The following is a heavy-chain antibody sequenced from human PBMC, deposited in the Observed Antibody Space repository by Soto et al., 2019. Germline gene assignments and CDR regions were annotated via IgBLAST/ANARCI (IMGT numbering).Heavy chain of an antibody. D-gene: IGHD3-9*01. CDR1: GFTFSSYA. J-gene: IGHJ6*02. Sequence: EVQLLESGGGLVQPGGSLRLSCAASGFTFSSYAMSWVRQAPGKGLEWVSGVSGSGDYTFYADSVKGRLTISRDNSKNTLNMQMSSLRAEDTAVYYCAKDRYYDMLTGSNSYHYAMDVWGQGTRVTVSS. CDR2: VSGSGDYT. V-gene: IGHV3-23*01. CDR3: AKDRYYDMLTGSNSYHYAMDV.